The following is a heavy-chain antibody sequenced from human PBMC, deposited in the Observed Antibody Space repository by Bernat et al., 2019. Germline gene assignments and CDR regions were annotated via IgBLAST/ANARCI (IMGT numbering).Heavy chain of an antibody. CDR2: IRSKVNSYAT. D-gene: IGHD4-17*01. Sequence: EVQLVESGGGSVQPGGSLKLSCAASGFTFSGSAMHWVRQASGKGLEWVGRIRSKVNSYATAYAASVKGRVTISRDDSENTAYLQMNSLKTEDTAVYYCTSPGHDYGDYHDYWGQGTLVTVSS. CDR1: GFTFSGSA. V-gene: IGHV3-73*02. J-gene: IGHJ4*02. CDR3: TSPGHDYGDYHDY.